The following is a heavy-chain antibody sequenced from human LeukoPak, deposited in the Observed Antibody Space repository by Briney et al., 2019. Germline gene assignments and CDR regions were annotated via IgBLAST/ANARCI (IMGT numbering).Heavy chain of an antibody. CDR3: ARIWGHLGRFDY. J-gene: IGHJ4*02. V-gene: IGHV4-59*01. CDR1: GGYTRGYP. D-gene: IGHD3-10*01. Sequence: SETLSLTCTVSGGYTRGYPRSWLRQPPGQGLEWRGYIYRSWSTNYKPSLKRRVPISIDTSKNQFSLKLSSVTAADTAVYYCARIWGHLGRFDYWGQGAVVSVSS. CDR2: IYRSWST.